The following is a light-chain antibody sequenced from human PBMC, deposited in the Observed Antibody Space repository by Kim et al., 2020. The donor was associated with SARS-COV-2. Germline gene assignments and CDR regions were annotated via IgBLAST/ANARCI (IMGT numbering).Light chain of an antibody. V-gene: IGKV1-39*01. CDR1: QSISNY. CDR3: QQSYSTPYT. CDR2: ARS. Sequence: SASVGGRITNTCRESQSISNYLNWYQQKPGQPPKRLMYARSNLQSGVPLRFSGSGSGTDFTLTISSLKREDFATYYCQQSYSTPYTVGQGTKLEI. J-gene: IGKJ2*01.